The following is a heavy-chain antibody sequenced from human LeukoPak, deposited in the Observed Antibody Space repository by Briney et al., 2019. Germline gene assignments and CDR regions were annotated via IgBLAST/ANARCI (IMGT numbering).Heavy chain of an antibody. D-gene: IGHD6-13*01. CDR2: IGYSGTT. CDR3: SRGYSINWRLDY. Sequence: SETLSLTCTVSGGSVRSDTNYCGWIRQTPGKGLEWIGYIGYSGTTDYNPSLKSRVSMSLGTSKNEISLKLDSVTAADTAVYFCSRGYSINWRLDYWGQGTLVTVSS. V-gene: IGHV4-61*01. J-gene: IGHJ4*02. CDR1: GGSVRSDTNY.